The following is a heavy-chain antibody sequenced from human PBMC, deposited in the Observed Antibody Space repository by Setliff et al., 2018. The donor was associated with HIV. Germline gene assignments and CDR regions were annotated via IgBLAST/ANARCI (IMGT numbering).Heavy chain of an antibody. J-gene: IGHJ5*02. Sequence: ASVKVSCKASGYTFSAYFIHWVRQAPGQGPEWMGWIDPNSGETSFAQKFQGRVTMTSDTSISTASLELSRLKPDDTAVYYCARNTPGIVPRRVGFDPWGQGTLVTVSS. D-gene: IGHD1-26*01. CDR2: IDPNSGET. CDR1: GYTFSAYF. CDR3: ARNTPGIVPRRVGFDP. V-gene: IGHV1-2*02.